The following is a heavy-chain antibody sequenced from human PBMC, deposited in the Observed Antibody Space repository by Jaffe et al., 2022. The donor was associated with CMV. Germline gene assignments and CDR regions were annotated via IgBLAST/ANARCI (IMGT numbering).Heavy chain of an antibody. J-gene: IGHJ3*02. CDR2: IRNKASRYAT. CDR3: AGGGVGSYDAFEI. CDR1: GFSFSGSA. V-gene: IGHV3-73*02. D-gene: IGHD1-26*01. Sequence: EVQLVESGGGLVQPGGSLKVSCAASGFSFSGSAIHWVRQASGKGLEWVGRIRNKASRYATAYAASVKGRITISRDDSKNTAHLQMNGLKTDDTAVYYCAGGGVGSYDAFEIWGQGTKVTVSS.